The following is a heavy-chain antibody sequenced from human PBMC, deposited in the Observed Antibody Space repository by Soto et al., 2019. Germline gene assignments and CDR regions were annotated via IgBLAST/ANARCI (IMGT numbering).Heavy chain of an antibody. D-gene: IGHD2-15*01. CDR3: ARDRRVVGYCSGGSCYKPNWFDP. CDR2: ISSSSSTI. CDR1: GFTFSSYS. Sequence: GGSLRLSCAASGFTFSSYSMNWVRQAPGKGLEWVSYISSSSSTIYYADSVKGRFTISRDNAKNSLYLQMNSLRAEDTAVYYCARDRRVVGYCSGGSCYKPNWFDPWGQGTLVTVSS. V-gene: IGHV3-48*01. J-gene: IGHJ5*02.